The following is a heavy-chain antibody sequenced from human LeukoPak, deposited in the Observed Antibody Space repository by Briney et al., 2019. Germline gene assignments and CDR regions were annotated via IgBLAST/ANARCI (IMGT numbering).Heavy chain of an antibody. Sequence: SETPSLTCIVSGGSISSTNSYWGWIRQPPGTGLEWIGSFYNSGNTYYNPSLKSRVAISIDTAKNQFSLSLSSVTAADTAVYYCADRTTVVRGGHWYFDLWGRGTLVTVSS. CDR3: ADRTTVVRGGHWYFDL. CDR2: FYNSGNT. D-gene: IGHD4-17*01. CDR1: GGSISSTNSY. J-gene: IGHJ2*01. V-gene: IGHV4-39*05.